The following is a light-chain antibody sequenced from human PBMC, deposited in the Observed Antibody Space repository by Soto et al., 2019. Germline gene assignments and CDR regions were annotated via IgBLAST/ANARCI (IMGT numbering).Light chain of an antibody. Sequence: EIVMTQCPATLSVSPGERVTLSCRASQSVSNTVAWYQHNPGQAPRLLIYDASSRAIGIPGRLSGSGSGTEFTLTISSLQSEDFAVYYCQQYNNWPPITFGQGTRLEIK. V-gene: IGKV3-15*01. CDR2: DAS. CDR3: QQYNNWPPIT. CDR1: QSVSNT. J-gene: IGKJ5*01.